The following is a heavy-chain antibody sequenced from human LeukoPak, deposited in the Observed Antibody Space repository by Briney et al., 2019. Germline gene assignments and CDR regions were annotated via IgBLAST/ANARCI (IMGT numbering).Heavy chain of an antibody. CDR1: GGSFSGFY. CDR3: ARVEAPLYYYYYMDV. CDR2: INYTGST. V-gene: IGHV4-34*01. Sequence: SETLSLTCAAYGGSFSGFYWSWIRHVPGKGLEWIGEINYTGSTSYNPSLKSRVTISVDTSKNQFSLKLSSVTAADTAVYYCARVEAPLYYYYYMDVWGKGTTVTVSS. J-gene: IGHJ6*03.